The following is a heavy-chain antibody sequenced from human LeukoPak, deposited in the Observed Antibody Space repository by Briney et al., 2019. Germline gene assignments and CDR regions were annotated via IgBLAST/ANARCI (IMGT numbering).Heavy chain of an antibody. CDR3: ARHGVFGYPYYFDS. Sequence: SQTLSLTCTVSGGSISSGGYCWSWIRQHPGKGLEWIGYIYYSGSTYYNPSLKSRITISADTSKNHFSLNLTSVIAADTAVYYCARHGVFGYPYYFDSWGQGTLVTVSS. CDR2: IYYSGST. V-gene: IGHV4-31*03. J-gene: IGHJ4*02. CDR1: GGSISSGGYC. D-gene: IGHD2-8*01.